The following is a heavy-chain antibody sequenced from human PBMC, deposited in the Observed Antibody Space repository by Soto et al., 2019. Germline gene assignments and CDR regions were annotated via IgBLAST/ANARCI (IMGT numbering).Heavy chain of an antibody. Sequence: PSQTLSLTCVGSGDTVSSNSVAWNWVRQSPSRGLEWLGRTYYRPRWYSDYAVSVRSRLDINADTSKNQVSLQLNSVTPEDTAVYYCARSEEDSDYYYYGMDVWGQGTTVTVSS. CDR3: ARSEEDSDYYYYGMDV. V-gene: IGHV6-1*01. D-gene: IGHD2-15*01. CDR1: GDTVSSNSVA. CDR2: TYYRPRWYS. J-gene: IGHJ6*02.